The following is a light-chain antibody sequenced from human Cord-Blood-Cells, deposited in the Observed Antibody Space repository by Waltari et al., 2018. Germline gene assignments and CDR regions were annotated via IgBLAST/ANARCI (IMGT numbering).Light chain of an antibody. CDR2: DAS. J-gene: IGKJ2*01. Sequence: EIVLIQSPATLSLSPGERATLSCRASQSVSSYLAWYQQKPGQAPRLLIYDASNRATGIPARFSGSGSGTDFTLTISSLEPEDFAVYYCQQRSNWPYTFGQGTKLEIK. CDR3: QQRSNWPYT. V-gene: IGKV3-11*01. CDR1: QSVSSY.